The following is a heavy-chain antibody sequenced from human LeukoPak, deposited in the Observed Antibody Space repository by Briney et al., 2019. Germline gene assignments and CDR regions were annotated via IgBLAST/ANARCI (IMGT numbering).Heavy chain of an antibody. CDR1: GFTFSSYA. CDR2: ISGSGGST. Sequence: GSLRLSCAASGFTFSSYAMSWVRQAPGKGLEWVSAISGSGGSTYYADSVKGRFTISRDNSKNTLYLQMNSLRAEDTAVYYCAKDQYSSSWYSHGMDVWGQGTTVTVSS. J-gene: IGHJ6*02. CDR3: AKDQYSSSWYSHGMDV. D-gene: IGHD6-13*01. V-gene: IGHV3-23*01.